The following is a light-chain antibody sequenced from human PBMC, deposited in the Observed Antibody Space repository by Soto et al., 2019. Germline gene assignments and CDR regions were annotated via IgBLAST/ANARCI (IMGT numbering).Light chain of an antibody. CDR1: QTVNSDY. Sequence: EIVLTQSPGTVSLYTGETATLSCRASQTVNSDYLAWFQQRPGQAPRLLIFATSRRATDIPDRFSGSGSGTDFTLAIRRLEPEDFAVYYCQQYGNSPLTFGGGTKVDIK. CDR2: ATS. J-gene: IGKJ4*01. V-gene: IGKV3-20*01. CDR3: QQYGNSPLT.